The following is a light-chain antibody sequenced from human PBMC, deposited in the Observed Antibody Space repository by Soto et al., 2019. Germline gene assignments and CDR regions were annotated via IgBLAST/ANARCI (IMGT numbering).Light chain of an antibody. CDR3: SSYTSSSTLV. J-gene: IGLJ2*01. CDR2: DVS. Sequence: QSVLTQPASVAGSPGQSSTLSCTGTSSDVGGYNYVSWYQQHPGKAPKFMIYDVSNRPSGVSNRFSGSKSGNTASLTISGLQAEDEADDYCSSYTSSSTLVFGGGTQLTVL. CDR1: SSDVGGYNY. V-gene: IGLV2-14*01.